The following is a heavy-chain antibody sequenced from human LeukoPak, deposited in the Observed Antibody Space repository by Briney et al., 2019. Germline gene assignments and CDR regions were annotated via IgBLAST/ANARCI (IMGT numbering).Heavy chain of an antibody. CDR1: GFTLSSYA. V-gene: IGHV3-23*01. J-gene: IGHJ6*03. D-gene: IGHD3-3*01. Sequence: GGSLRLSCAASGFTLSSYAMSWVRQAPGKGLEWVSAISGSGGSTYYADSVKGRFTISRDNSKNTLYLHMNSLRAEDTAVYYCAKVAHYDFWSGPDYYMDVWGKGTTVTVSS. CDR2: ISGSGGST. CDR3: AKVAHYDFWSGPDYYMDV.